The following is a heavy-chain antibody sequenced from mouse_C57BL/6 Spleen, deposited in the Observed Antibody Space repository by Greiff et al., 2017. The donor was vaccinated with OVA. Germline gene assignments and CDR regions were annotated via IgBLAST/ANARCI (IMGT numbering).Heavy chain of an antibody. CDR3: AIGYYYCSSAGLFAY. CDR2: INPDYGTT. Sequence: EVQLQQSGPELVKPGASVKISCKASGYSFTDSNMNWVKQSHGKSLEWIGVINPDYGTTSYNQKFKGKATLTVDQSSSTAYMQLNSLTSEDSAVYYGAIGYYYCSSAGLFAYWGQGTLVTVSA. J-gene: IGHJ3*01. V-gene: IGHV1-39*01. D-gene: IGHD1-1*01. CDR1: GYSFTDSN.